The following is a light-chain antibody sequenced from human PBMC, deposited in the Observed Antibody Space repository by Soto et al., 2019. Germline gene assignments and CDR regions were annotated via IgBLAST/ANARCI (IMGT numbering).Light chain of an antibody. Sequence: EIVMTQSPATLSVSPGERVTLSCRASQSVSSNLAWYQQKPGQAPSLLMYGVSTRATGIPARFSGSGSGTEFTLTISSLQSEDFAVYYCQQYGSSPRTFGQGTKVEIK. J-gene: IGKJ1*01. CDR1: QSVSSN. CDR3: QQYGSSPRT. CDR2: GVS. V-gene: IGKV3-15*01.